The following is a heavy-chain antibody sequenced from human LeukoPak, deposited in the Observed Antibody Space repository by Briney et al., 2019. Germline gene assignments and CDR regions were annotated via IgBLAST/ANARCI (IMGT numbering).Heavy chain of an antibody. CDR1: GFTFTSSA. V-gene: IGHV1-58*01. Sequence: GASVKVSCKASGFTFTSSAVQWVRQARGQRLEWIGWIVVGSGNTNYAQKFQERVTITRDMSTGTAYMELSSLRSEDTAVYYCAADPRYSSSWYDRYFQHWGQGTLVTVSS. J-gene: IGHJ1*01. D-gene: IGHD6-13*01. CDR2: IVVGSGNT. CDR3: AADPRYSSSWYDRYFQH.